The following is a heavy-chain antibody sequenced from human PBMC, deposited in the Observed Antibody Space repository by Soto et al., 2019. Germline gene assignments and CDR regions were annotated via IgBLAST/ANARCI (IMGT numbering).Heavy chain of an antibody. J-gene: IGHJ6*02. Sequence: SVKVSCKASGGTFSSYAISWARQAPGQGLEWMGGIIPIFGTANYAQKFQGRVTITADESTSTAYMELSSLRSEDTAVYYCASGAGSYYGYYYYGMDVWGQGTTVTVSS. CDR1: GGTFSSYA. D-gene: IGHD1-26*01. CDR3: ASGAGSYYGYYYYGMDV. V-gene: IGHV1-69*13. CDR2: IIPIFGTA.